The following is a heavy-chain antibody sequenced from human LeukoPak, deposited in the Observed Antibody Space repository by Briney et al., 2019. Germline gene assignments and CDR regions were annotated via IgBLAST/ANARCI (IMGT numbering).Heavy chain of an antibody. D-gene: IGHD3-10*01. CDR2: ISYDGSNK. CDR1: GFTFSSYG. Sequence: GGSPRLSCAASGFTFSSYGMHWVRQAPGKGLEWVAVISYDGSNKYYADSVKGRFTLSRDNSKNTLYLQMTSLRAEDSAVYYCAKGKWFGELLGIDYWGQGTLVTVSS. J-gene: IGHJ4*02. V-gene: IGHV3-30*18. CDR3: AKGKWFGELLGIDY.